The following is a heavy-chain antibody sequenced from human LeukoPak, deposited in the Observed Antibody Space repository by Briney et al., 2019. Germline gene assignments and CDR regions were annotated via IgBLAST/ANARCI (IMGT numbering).Heavy chain of an antibody. CDR2: INPNSGGT. J-gene: IGHJ3*01. CDR3: ARGHSGWLYDVFDL. D-gene: IGHD6-19*01. V-gene: IGHV1-2*02. CDR1: GYTFTGYY. Sequence: ASVTVSFKASGYTFTGYYMHWVRQAPGQGLEWMGWINPNSGGTNYAQKFQGRVTMTRDTSISTAYMELSSLRSEDTAVYYCARGHSGWLYDVFDLWGQGTMVTVSS.